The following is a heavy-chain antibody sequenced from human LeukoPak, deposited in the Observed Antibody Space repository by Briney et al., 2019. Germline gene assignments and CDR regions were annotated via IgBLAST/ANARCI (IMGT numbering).Heavy chain of an antibody. V-gene: IGHV3-48*03. CDR1: GFTFSSYE. CDR2: ISSSGSTI. CDR3: ARDPYGSGSGDY. J-gene: IGHJ4*02. Sequence: PGGSLRLSCAASGFTFSSYEMNWVRQAPGKGLEWVSYISSSGSTIYYAHSVKGRFTISRDNAKNSLYLQMNSLRAEDTAVYYCARDPYGSGSGDYWGQGTLVTVSS. D-gene: IGHD3-10*01.